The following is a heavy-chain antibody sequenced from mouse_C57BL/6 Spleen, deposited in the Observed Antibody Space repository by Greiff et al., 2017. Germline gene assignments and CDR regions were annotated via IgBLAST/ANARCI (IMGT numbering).Heavy chain of an antibody. Sequence: EVNVVESGGDLVKPGGSLKLSCAASGFTFSSYGMSWVRQTPDKRLEWVATISSGGSYTYYPDSVKGRFTISRDNAKNTLYLQMSSLKSEDTAMYYCARSYGNSLDYWGQGTTLTVSS. CDR3: ARSYGNSLDY. V-gene: IGHV5-6*01. CDR1: GFTFSSYG. CDR2: ISSGGSYT. J-gene: IGHJ2*01. D-gene: IGHD2-1*01.